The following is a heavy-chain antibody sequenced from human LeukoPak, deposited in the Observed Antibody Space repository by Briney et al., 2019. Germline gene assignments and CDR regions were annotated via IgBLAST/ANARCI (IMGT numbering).Heavy chain of an antibody. J-gene: IGHJ3*02. CDR1: GGSISSYY. V-gene: IGHV4-4*07. CDR3: ARGPYYDSSKTSAFDI. CDR2: IYTSGSA. D-gene: IGHD3-22*01. Sequence: SETLSLTCTVSGGSISSYYWRWIRQPAGKGLECMGRIYTSGSANYNPSLRSRVTMSVDTSMNHFSLKLYSVTAADTAVYYCARGPYYDSSKTSAFDIWGRGTMVTVSS.